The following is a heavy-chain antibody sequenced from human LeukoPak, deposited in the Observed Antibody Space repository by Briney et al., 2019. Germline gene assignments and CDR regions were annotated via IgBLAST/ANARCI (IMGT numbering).Heavy chain of an antibody. CDR2: MSGSGGST. V-gene: IGHV3-23*01. D-gene: IGHD1-26*01. J-gene: IGHJ4*02. CDR1: GFTFSSYA. Sequence: GGSLRLSCAASGFTFSSYAMSWVRQAPGKGLEWVSTMSGSGGSTYYADSVKGRFTISRDNSKNTLYLQMNSLRPEDTAVYYCARENSGSYYQFDCWGQGTLVTVSS. CDR3: ARENSGSYYQFDC.